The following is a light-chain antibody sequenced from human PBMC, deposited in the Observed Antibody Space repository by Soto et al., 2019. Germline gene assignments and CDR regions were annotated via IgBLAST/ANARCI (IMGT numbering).Light chain of an antibody. CDR1: SGDVGGYDY. CDR3: SSHTRGSTRD. CDR2: EVT. J-gene: IGLJ1*01. Sequence: QSALTQPASVSGSPGQSIAISCTGTSGDVGGYDYVSWYQQHPDKAPKLMIYEVTKRPSWVSNRFSGSKSGNTASLTISGLHPEDEADYYCSSHTRGSTRDFGSGTKVTVL. V-gene: IGLV2-14*01.